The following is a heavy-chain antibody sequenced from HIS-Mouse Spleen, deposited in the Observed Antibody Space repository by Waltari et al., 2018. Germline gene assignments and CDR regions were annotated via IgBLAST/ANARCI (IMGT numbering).Heavy chain of an antibody. Sequence: QLQLPESGPGLVKPSETLSLTRTVSGGSIRSIRYYWRGIRQPPGKGLEWIGSIYYSGSTYYNPSLKSRVTISVDTSKNQFSLKLSSVTAADTAVYYCAREIPYSSSWYDWYFDLWGRGTLVTVSS. V-gene: IGHV4-39*07. CDR3: AREIPYSSSWYDWYFDL. D-gene: IGHD6-13*01. CDR1: GGSIRSIRYY. J-gene: IGHJ2*01. CDR2: IYYSGST.